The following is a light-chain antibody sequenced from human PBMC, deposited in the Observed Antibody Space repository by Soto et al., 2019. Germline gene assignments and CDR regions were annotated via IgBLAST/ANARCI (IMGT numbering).Light chain of an antibody. Sequence: VLTKSPATLSLSPGERATLSCRASQSVSSYLAWYQQKPGQAPRLLIYDASNRATGIPARFSGSGSGTDFTLTISSREPEDFAVYYCQQRSNGTPNTFGQGTRLEI. CDR3: QQRSNGTPNT. CDR1: QSVSSY. J-gene: IGKJ5*01. CDR2: DAS. V-gene: IGKV3-11*01.